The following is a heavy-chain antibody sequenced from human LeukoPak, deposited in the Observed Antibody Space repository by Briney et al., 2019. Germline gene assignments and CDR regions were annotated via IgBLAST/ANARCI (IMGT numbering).Heavy chain of an antibody. CDR2: IYHSGST. D-gene: IGHD2-2*02. Sequence: SETLSLTCAVSGGSISSSNWWSWVRQPPGKGLEWIGEIYHSGSTNYNPSLKSRVTISVDKSKNQFSLKLSSVTAADTAVYYCARTYCSSTSCYSFNAFDIWGQGTMVTVSS. V-gene: IGHV4-4*02. CDR3: ARTYCSSTSCYSFNAFDI. CDR1: GGSISSSNW. J-gene: IGHJ3*02.